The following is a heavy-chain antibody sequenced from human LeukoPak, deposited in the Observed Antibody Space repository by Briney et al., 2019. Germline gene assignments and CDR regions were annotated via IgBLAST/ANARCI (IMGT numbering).Heavy chain of an antibody. Sequence: GGSLRLSCAASGFTFSDYYMSWVRQAPGKGLEWVSYISSSSSYTNYADSVEGRFTISRDNAKNSLYLQVNSLRAEDTAVYYCARDRLRGYYYGSGSTAYYFDYWGQGTLVTVSS. V-gene: IGHV3-11*05. CDR3: ARDRLRGYYYGSGSTAYYFDY. CDR2: ISSSSSYT. J-gene: IGHJ4*02. D-gene: IGHD3-10*01. CDR1: GFTFSDYY.